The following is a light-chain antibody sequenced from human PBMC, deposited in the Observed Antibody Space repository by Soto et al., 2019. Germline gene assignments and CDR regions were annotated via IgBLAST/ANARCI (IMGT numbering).Light chain of an antibody. CDR3: QQYNNWPPPWT. J-gene: IGKJ1*01. V-gene: IGKV3-15*01. Sequence: EIVMTQSPATLSVSPGERATLSCRASQSVSSNLAWYQQKPGQAPRLLIYGASTRATGIPARFSGSGSGTEFTLTISSLQSEDFAVYYCQQYNNWPPPWTFGQGTK. CDR1: QSVSSN. CDR2: GAS.